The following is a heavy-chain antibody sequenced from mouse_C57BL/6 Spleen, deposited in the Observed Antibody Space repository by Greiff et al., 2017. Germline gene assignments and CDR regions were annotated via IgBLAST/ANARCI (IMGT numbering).Heavy chain of an antibody. Sequence: VQLQQPGTELVKPGASVKLSCKASGYTFTSYWMHWVKQRPGQGLEWIGNINPSNGGTNYNEKFKSKATLTADKSSSTAYMQLSSLTSDDSAVYYCAAYSSYVGGYMDYWGQGTSVTVSS. CDR3: AAYSSYVGGYMDY. CDR1: GYTFTSYW. D-gene: IGHD1-1*01. CDR2: INPSNGGT. J-gene: IGHJ4*01. V-gene: IGHV1-53*01.